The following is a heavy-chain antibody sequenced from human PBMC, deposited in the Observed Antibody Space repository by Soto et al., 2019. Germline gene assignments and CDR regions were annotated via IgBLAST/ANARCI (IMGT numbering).Heavy chain of an antibody. V-gene: IGHV3-30*04. CDR2: ISYNGNNK. Sequence: QVQLVESGGGVVQPGRSLRLSCAASGFSISTYALHWVRQAPGKGPEWVAIISYNGNNKHYADSVKGRFTISRDNSKNTVDLQMNSLRVEDTAMYYCARRSFPYSLIPLEPWSDALDIWGQGTMVTVSS. D-gene: IGHD1-1*01. CDR3: ARRSFPYSLIPLEPWSDALDI. CDR1: GFSISTYA. J-gene: IGHJ3*02.